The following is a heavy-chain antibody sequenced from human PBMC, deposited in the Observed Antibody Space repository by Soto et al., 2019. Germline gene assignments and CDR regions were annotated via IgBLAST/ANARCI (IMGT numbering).Heavy chain of an antibody. D-gene: IGHD3-10*01. J-gene: IGHJ6*03. Sequence: SVKVSCKASGGTFSSYAISWVRQAPGQGLEWMGGIIPIFGTANYAQKFQGRVTITADESTSTAYMELSSLRSEDTAVYYCARGRFGELLSATRYYYMDVWGKGTTVTVSS. CDR3: ARGRFGELLSATRYYYMDV. CDR2: IIPIFGTA. CDR1: GGTFSSYA. V-gene: IGHV1-69*13.